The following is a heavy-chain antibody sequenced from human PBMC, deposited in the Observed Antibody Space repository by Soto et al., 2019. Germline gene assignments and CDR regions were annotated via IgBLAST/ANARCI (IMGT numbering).Heavy chain of an antibody. V-gene: IGHV1-69*13. CDR2: IIPIFGIA. Sequence: SVKVSCKASGGTFSSYAISWVRQAPGQGLEWMGGIIPIFGIANYAQKFQGRVTITADESTSTAYMELSSLRSEDTAVYYCARTAQTTVTTEDDYWGQGTLVTVSS. CDR3: ARTAQTTVTTEDDY. D-gene: IGHD4-17*01. J-gene: IGHJ4*02. CDR1: GGTFSSYA.